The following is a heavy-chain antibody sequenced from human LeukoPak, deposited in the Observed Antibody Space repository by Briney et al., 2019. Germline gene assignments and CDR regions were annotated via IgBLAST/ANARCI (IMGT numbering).Heavy chain of an antibody. CDR3: ARGVVAAPQTFDY. CDR1: GGSISRYY. Sequence: SETLSLTCTVSGGSISRYYWSWIRQPPGKGLEWFGYVYDSGTTNYNPSLKSRVTISVDTSKNQFSLKLSSVTAADTAVYYCARGVVAAPQTFDYWGQGTLVTVSS. V-gene: IGHV4-59*01. J-gene: IGHJ4*02. CDR2: VYDSGTT. D-gene: IGHD2-15*01.